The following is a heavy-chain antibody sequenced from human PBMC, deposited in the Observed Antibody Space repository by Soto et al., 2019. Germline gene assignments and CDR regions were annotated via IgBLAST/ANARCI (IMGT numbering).Heavy chain of an antibody. D-gene: IGHD2-2*01. Sequence: GASVKVSCKASGGTFSSYTISWVRQAPGQGLEWMGRIIPILGIANYAQKFQGRVTITADKSTSTAYMELSSLRPEDTAVYYCAREAGDLGYCSSTSCSNWFDPWGQGTLVTVSS. CDR2: IIPILGIA. CDR1: GGTFSSYT. V-gene: IGHV1-69*04. CDR3: AREAGDLGYCSSTSCSNWFDP. J-gene: IGHJ5*02.